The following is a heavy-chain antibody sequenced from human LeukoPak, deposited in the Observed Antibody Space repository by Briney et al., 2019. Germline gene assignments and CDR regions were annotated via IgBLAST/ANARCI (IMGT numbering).Heavy chain of an antibody. J-gene: IGHJ4*02. D-gene: IGHD2-2*01. CDR3: ARVEDCSSTSCYRFDY. Sequence: SQTLSLTCTVSGDSISSGGYYWSWIRQPPGKGLEWIGYIYHSGSTYYNPSLKSRVTISVDRSKNQFSLKLSSVTAADTAVYYCARVEDCSSTSCYRFDYWGQGTLVTVSS. V-gene: IGHV4-30-2*01. CDR1: GDSISSGGYY. CDR2: IYHSGST.